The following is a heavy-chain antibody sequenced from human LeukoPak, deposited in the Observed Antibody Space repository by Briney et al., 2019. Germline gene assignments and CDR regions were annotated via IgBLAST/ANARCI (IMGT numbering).Heavy chain of an antibody. CDR2: IYTSGST. CDR1: GGSISSGSYY. J-gene: IGHJ4*02. Sequence: SQTLSLTCTVSGGSISSGSYYWSWIRQPAGKGLEWIGRIYTSGSTNYNPSLKSRVTISVDTSKNQFSLKLSPVTAADTAVYYCARSSSSGYYYGYYFDYWGQGTLVTVSS. D-gene: IGHD3-22*01. V-gene: IGHV4-61*02. CDR3: ARSSSSGYYYGYYFDY.